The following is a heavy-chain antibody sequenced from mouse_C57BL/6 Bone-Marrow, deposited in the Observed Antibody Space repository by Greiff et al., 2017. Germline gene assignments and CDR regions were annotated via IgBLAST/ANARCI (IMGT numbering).Heavy chain of an antibody. CDR2: IDPSDSYT. CDR3: LYYDWIAY. J-gene: IGHJ3*01. V-gene: IGHV1-59*01. Sequence: QVQLQQPGAELVRPGTSVTLSCKASGYTFTSYWMHWVKQRPGQGLEWIGVIDPSDSYTNYNQKFKGKATLTVDTSSSTAYMQLSSLTSEHSAGYYCLYYDWIAYSAQGTLVTVSA. D-gene: IGHD2-4*01. CDR1: GYTFTSYW.